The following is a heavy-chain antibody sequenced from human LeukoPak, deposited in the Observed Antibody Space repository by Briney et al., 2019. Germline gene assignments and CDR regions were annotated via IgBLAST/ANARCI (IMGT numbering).Heavy chain of an antibody. J-gene: IGHJ4*02. CDR3: ARSPTSWYFDY. CDR2: IRYHGSDK. CDR1: GFTFSSYV. V-gene: IGHV3-30*04. Sequence: GGSLRLSCAASGFTFSSYVMHWVRQAPGKGLEWVAFIRYHGSDKFYADSVKGRFTISRDNSKNTLYLQMNSLRPEDTSVYYCARSPTSWYFDYWGQGTLVTVSS. D-gene: IGHD2-2*01.